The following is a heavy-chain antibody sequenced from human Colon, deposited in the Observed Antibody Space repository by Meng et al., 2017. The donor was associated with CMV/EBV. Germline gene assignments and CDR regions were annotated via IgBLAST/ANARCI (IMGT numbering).Heavy chain of an antibody. Sequence: GGSLRLSCVASGYTFTTTWISWVRQAPGKGLEWVANIKEDGSQKNYADSVRGRFIISRDNAKNSVYLQMDSLRVEDTAVYYCARAPGNYLSPYYFDFWGQGTLVTVSS. CDR2: IKEDGSQK. J-gene: IGHJ4*02. D-gene: IGHD1-14*01. V-gene: IGHV3-7*01. CDR3: ARAPGNYLSPYYFDF. CDR1: GYTFTTTW.